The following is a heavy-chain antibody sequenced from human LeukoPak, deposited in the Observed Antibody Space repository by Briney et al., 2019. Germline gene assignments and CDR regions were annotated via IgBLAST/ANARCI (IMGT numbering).Heavy chain of an antibody. D-gene: IGHD2-15*01. V-gene: IGHV4-59*08. J-gene: IGHJ4*02. Sequence: PSETLSLTCTVSGGSISSYYWSWIRQPPGKGLEWIGDVYYSGSTNYNPSLKSRVTISVDTSKNQSSLKLSSVTAADTAVYFCARHIQYGYCSGGNCFHYFDYWGQGTLVTVSS. CDR3: ARHIQYGYCSGGNCFHYFDY. CDR2: VYYSGST. CDR1: GGSISSYY.